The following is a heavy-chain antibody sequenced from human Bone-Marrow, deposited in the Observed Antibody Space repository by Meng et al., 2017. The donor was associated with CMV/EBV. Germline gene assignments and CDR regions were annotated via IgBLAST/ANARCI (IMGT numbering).Heavy chain of an antibody. Sequence: GESLKISCAASGFTVSSNYMSWVRQAPGKGLEWVSVIYSGGSTYYADSVKGRFTISRDNSKNTLYLQMNSLRAEDTAVYYCARGYCSSPSCYGFGAFDIWGQGTMVTVSS. CDR1: GFTVSSNY. D-gene: IGHD2-2*01. CDR2: IYSGGST. J-gene: IGHJ3*02. CDR3: ARGYCSSPSCYGFGAFDI. V-gene: IGHV3-53*01.